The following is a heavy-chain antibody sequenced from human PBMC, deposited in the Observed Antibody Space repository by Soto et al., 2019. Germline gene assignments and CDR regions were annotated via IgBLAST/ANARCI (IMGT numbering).Heavy chain of an antibody. Sequence: PGGSLRLPFAASGFTFSNAWLSWVCQAPGKGLEWVGRIKSKTDGWTSDYAAPVKGIFTISRDDSKNTLYLQMNSLKTEDTAVYYCTTDLGVLVPAAIGSDYWGQGTRGTVCS. D-gene: IGHD2-2*01. CDR1: GFTFSNAW. CDR2: IKSKTDGWTS. J-gene: IGHJ4*02. V-gene: IGHV3-15*01. CDR3: TTDLGVLVPAAIGSDY.